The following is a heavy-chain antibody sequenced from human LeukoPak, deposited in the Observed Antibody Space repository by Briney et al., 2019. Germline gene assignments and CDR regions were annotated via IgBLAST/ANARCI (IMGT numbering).Heavy chain of an antibody. Sequence: NFRKGPGYSFTHYWIDCERQLPGKVMACMRIIYPGDSDTSYSPSFQGKITISADKSISTASLQWSSLTASDTAMYYCARRPNTSPYGCCNHGMDVWGQGTTVTASS. CDR1: GYSFTHYW. J-gene: IGHJ6*02. CDR3: ARRPNTSPYGCCNHGMDV. D-gene: IGHD2-15*01. V-gene: IGHV5-51*01. CDR2: IYPGDSDT.